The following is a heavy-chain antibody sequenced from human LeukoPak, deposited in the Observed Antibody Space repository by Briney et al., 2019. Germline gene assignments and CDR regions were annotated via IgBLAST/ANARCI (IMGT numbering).Heavy chain of an antibody. V-gene: IGHV3-20*04. CDR3: ARGRGYRIRSSGWYPLSYYYYYYMDV. D-gene: IGHD6-19*01. Sequence: PGESLRLSCAASGFTFDDYGMSWVRQAPGKGLEWVSGINWNGGSTGYADSVKGRFTISRDNAKNSLYLQMNSLRAEDTALYYCARGRGYRIRSSGWYPLSYYYYYYMDVWGKGTTVTVSS. J-gene: IGHJ6*03. CDR2: INWNGGST. CDR1: GFTFDDYG.